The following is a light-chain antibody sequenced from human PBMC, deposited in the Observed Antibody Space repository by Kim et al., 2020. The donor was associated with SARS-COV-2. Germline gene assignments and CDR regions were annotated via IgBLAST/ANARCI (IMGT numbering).Light chain of an antibody. CDR3: QQYGTSGRT. V-gene: IGKV3-20*01. CDR2: GAS. J-gene: IGKJ1*01. Sequence: SPADRAALSCRSSQSLSGNFIAWYQQKPGQAPRLLIYGASIRATGIPDRFSGSGAGADFTLTINRLEPEDFAVYYCQQYGTSGRTFGQGTKVDIK. CDR1: QSLSGNF.